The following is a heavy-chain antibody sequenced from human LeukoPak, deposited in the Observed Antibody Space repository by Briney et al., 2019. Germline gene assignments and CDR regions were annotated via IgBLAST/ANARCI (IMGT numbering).Heavy chain of an antibody. J-gene: IGHJ6*03. CDR2: ISGSGGST. D-gene: IGHD1-26*01. CDR1: GFTFSSYG. CDR3: AKALFGGSYYVGDYYYYMDV. V-gene: IGHV3-23*01. Sequence: GGSLRLSCAASGFTFSSYGMSWVRQAPGKGLEWVSAISGSGGSTYYADSVKGRFTISRDNSKNTLYLQMNSLRAEDTAVYYCAKALFGGSYYVGDYYYYMDVWGKGTTVTISS.